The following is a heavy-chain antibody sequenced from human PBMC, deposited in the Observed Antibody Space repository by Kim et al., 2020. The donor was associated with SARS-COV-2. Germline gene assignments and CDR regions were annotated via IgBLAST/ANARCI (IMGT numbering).Heavy chain of an antibody. CDR1: GFTFSSYA. CDR2: ISYDGSNK. CDR3: ARGDIQTPYTNYYFDY. Sequence: GGSLRLSCAASGFTFSSYAMHWVRQAPGKGLEWVAVISYDGSNKYYADSVKGRFTISRDNSKNTLYLQMNSLRAEDTAVYYCARGDIQTPYTNYYFDYWGQGTQVTVSS. J-gene: IGHJ4*02. V-gene: IGHV3-30-3*01. D-gene: IGHD1-1*01.